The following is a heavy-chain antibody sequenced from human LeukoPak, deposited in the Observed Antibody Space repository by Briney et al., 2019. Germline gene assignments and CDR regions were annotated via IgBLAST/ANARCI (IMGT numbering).Heavy chain of an antibody. D-gene: IGHD6-19*01. CDR3: ARGGGQWLATSIDY. V-gene: IGHV3-9*01. CDR1: GFTFGDFG. J-gene: IGHJ4*02. CDR2: IRWDSGGI. Sequence: GGSLRLSCAASGFTFGDFGMHWVRQTPEKGLEWVSGIRWDSGGIAYADSVKGRFTISRDNAKNSLYLQMNSLRAEDTAVYYCARGGGQWLATSIDYWGQGTLVTVSS.